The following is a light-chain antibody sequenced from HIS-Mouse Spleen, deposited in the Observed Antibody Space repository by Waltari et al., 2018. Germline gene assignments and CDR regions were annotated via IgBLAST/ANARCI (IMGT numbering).Light chain of an antibody. Sequence: SYELTQPPSVSVSPGQTARITCSGDALPKKYAYWYQQKSGLAPVLVIYEDSKRPSGSPEGFSGASSGTMATLTISGAQVEDEADYYCYSTDSSGNHRVFGGGTKLTVL. CDR1: ALPKKY. V-gene: IGLV3-10*01. J-gene: IGLJ2*01. CDR2: EDS. CDR3: YSTDSSGNHRV.